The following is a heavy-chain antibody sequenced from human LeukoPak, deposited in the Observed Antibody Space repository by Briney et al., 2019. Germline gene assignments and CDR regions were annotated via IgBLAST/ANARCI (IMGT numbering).Heavy chain of an antibody. CDR1: GFTFSSYA. J-gene: IGHJ6*03. V-gene: IGHV3-23*01. CDR3: AKHRYCSGGSCYLVYYYYMDV. D-gene: IGHD2-15*01. Sequence: GGSLRLSCAASGFTFSSYAMCWVRQAPGKGLEWVSSISGSGDGTYSADSVKGRFTISRDNSKNTLYLQMNSLRAEDTAVYYCAKHRYCSGGSCYLVYYYYMDVWGKGTTVTVSS. CDR2: ISGSGDGT.